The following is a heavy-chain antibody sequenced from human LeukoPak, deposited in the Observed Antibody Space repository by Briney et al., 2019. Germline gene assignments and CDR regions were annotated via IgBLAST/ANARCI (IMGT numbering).Heavy chain of an antibody. V-gene: IGHV4-59*01. CDR2: IYYSGST. Sequence: TSETLSLTCTVSGGSISSYYWSWIRQPPGKGLEWIGYIYYSGSTNYNPSLKSRVTISVDTSKNQFSLKLSSVTAADTAVYYCARGRRSNWGNYFDYWGQGTLVTVSS. J-gene: IGHJ4*02. CDR1: GGSISSYY. CDR3: ARGRRSNWGNYFDY. D-gene: IGHD7-27*01.